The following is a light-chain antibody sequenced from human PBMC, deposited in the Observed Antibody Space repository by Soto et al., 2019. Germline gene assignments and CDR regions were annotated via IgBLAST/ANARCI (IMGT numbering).Light chain of an antibody. Sequence: TQPPSASGSPGQSVAISCTGTSSDVGGYNYVSWYQQHPGKAPKLMIYEVNKRPSGVPDRFSGSKSGNTASLTVSGLQAEDEADYYCSSYTSSSTYVFGTGTKVTVL. CDR1: SSDVGGYNY. J-gene: IGLJ1*01. CDR3: SSYTSSSTYV. V-gene: IGLV2-8*01. CDR2: EVN.